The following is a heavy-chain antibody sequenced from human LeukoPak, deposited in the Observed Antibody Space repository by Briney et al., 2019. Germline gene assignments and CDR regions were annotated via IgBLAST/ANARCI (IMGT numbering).Heavy chain of an antibody. CDR3: ARDLRTVVVTAPLDFDI. CDR2: MNPNSGNT. Sequence: GASVKVSCKASGYTLTSYDINWVRQAPGQGLEWMGWMNPNSGNTGYAQKFQGRVTMTRNTSISTAYMELSSLRSEDTAVYYCARDLRTVVVTAPLDFDIWGQGTMVTVSS. V-gene: IGHV1-8*01. D-gene: IGHD2-21*02. CDR1: GYTLTSYD. J-gene: IGHJ3*02.